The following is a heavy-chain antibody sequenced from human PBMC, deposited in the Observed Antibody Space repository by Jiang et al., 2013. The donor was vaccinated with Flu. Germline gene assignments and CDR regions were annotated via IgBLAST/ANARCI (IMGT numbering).Heavy chain of an antibody. CDR3: ARGWLTPTAFDI. J-gene: IGHJ3*02. V-gene: IGHV4-34*01. D-gene: IGHD4-23*01. Sequence: SLKSRVTISVDTSKNQFSLKLSSVTAADTAVYYCARGWLTPTAFDIWGQGTMVTVSS.